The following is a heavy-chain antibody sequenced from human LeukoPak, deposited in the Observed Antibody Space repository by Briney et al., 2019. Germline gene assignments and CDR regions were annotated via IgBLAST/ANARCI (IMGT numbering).Heavy chain of an antibody. CDR3: VSLQFDC. D-gene: IGHD3-10*01. J-gene: IGHJ4*02. CDR2: IKQDGSEK. Sequence: TGGSLRLSCAASGFTFSSYLMYWVRQAPGKWLEWVANIKQDGSEKYYVDSVKGRFTISRDNAKNSLYPQMNSLRAEDTAVYYCVSLQFDCWGQGTLVTVSS. CDR1: GFTFSSYL. V-gene: IGHV3-7*05.